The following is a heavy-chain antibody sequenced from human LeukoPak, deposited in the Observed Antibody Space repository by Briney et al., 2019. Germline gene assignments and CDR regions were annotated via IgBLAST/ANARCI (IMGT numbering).Heavy chain of an antibody. CDR3: ARHAGSSGYFDAFHI. V-gene: IGHV4-39*01. Sequence: SETLSLTCAVSGGSISSSNYYWAWIRQPPGKGLEWIGSIYYSGSTYYNPSLKSRVTISVDTSKNQFSLNLSSVTAADTAVYYCARHAGSSGYFDAFHIWGQGTMVTVSS. D-gene: IGHD3-22*01. CDR1: GGSISSSNYY. J-gene: IGHJ3*02. CDR2: IYYSGST.